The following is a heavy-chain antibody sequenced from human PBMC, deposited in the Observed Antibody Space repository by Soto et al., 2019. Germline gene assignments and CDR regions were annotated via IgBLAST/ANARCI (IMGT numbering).Heavy chain of an antibody. CDR1: GFVFKDSS. V-gene: IGHV3-73*01. CDR2: IRDRAYNYAT. Sequence: EVLLVESGGGLVQPGGSRKLSCAASGFVFKDSSIHWVRQASGKGLEWIGRIRDRAYNYATAYAASVKGRFTISRDDSNNMAYLQMNGLETEDTAIYYCTRLISAAQDYWGQGTLVTVSS. CDR3: TRLISAAQDY. J-gene: IGHJ4*02. D-gene: IGHD3-10*01.